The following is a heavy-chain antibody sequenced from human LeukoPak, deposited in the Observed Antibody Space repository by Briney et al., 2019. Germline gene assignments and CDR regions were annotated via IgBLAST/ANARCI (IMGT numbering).Heavy chain of an antibody. J-gene: IGHJ6*03. CDR1: GYTFTSYG. Sequence: SVKVSCKASGYTFTSYGISWVRQAPGQGLEWMGGIIPIFGTANYAQKFQGRVTITADKSTSTAYMELSSLRSEDTAVYYCASSYSSSPHYYYYYMDVWGKGTTVTVSS. D-gene: IGHD6-6*01. CDR2: IIPIFGTA. V-gene: IGHV1-69*06. CDR3: ASSYSSSPHYYYYYMDV.